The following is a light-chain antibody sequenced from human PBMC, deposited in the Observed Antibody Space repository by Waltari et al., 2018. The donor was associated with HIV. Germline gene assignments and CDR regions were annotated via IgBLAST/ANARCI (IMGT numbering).Light chain of an antibody. J-gene: IGLJ2*01. CDR2: GNN. Sequence: QFVLTQPPSVTGAPGQRVTLSCTGTSSTNGAGFDVSWYQQLPGTAPKLLVYGNNNRPSGVPDRFSGSKSGTSASLAITGLQPEDEADYYCQSYDTSLSGSGVVFGGGTKLTVL. V-gene: IGLV1-40*01. CDR1: SSTNGAGFD. CDR3: QSYDTSLSGSGVV.